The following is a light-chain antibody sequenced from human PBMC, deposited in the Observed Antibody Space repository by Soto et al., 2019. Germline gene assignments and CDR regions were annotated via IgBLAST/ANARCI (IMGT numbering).Light chain of an antibody. CDR1: QGIATY. Sequence: DIQMTQSPSSLSASVGDRVTITCRASQGIATYLASWQQRPGKVPNLLIYRASTLQSGVPSRFSGSGSGTDFSLTISSLQPEDVATYYCQKYNSAPWTFGQGTKVEI. V-gene: IGKV1-27*01. J-gene: IGKJ1*01. CDR3: QKYNSAPWT. CDR2: RAS.